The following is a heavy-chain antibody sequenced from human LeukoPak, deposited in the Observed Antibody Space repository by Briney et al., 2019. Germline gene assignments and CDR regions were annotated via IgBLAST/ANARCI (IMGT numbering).Heavy chain of an antibody. V-gene: IGHV3-30*02. CDR1: GFTFSSYG. CDR2: IRYDGSNK. D-gene: IGHD6-19*01. Sequence: GGSLRLSCAASGFTFSSYGMHWVRQAPGKGLEWVAFIRYDGSNKYYADSVKGRFTISRDNSKNTLYLQMNSLRAEDTAVYYCAKEIGRWRSSGWYSWGQGTLVTVSS. CDR3: AKEIGRWRSSGWYS. J-gene: IGHJ4*02.